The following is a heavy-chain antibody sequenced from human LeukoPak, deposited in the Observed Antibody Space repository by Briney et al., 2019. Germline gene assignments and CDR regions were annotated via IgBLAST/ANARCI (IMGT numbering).Heavy chain of an antibody. J-gene: IGHJ4*02. V-gene: IGHV3-23*01. CDR1: GFTFSTYA. D-gene: IGHD2-2*01. CDR2: ISGGGNST. CDR3: AKGPRVPAADYYFDY. Sequence: GGSLRLSCAASGFTFSTYAMTWVRQAPGKGLEWVSAISGGGNSTYFADSVKGRFTISRDNSKNTLYLQMNSLRAEDTAVYYCAKGPRVPAADYYFDYWGQGTLVTVSS.